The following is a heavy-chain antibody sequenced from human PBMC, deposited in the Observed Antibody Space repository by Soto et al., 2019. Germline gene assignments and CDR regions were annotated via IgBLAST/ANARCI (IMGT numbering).Heavy chain of an antibody. CDR2: IGGSGTIT. Sequence: PGGSLRLSCEVSGFNFSDYGMAWVRQAPGKGLEWVSGIGGSGTITYYADSVKGRFTISRDNAKNTVFLQMNRLRAGDTAVYYCARGLNYYDSSSPSSWFDSWGQGTLVTVSS. CDR3: ARGLNYYDSSSPSSWFDS. CDR1: GFNFSDYG. D-gene: IGHD3-22*01. V-gene: IGHV3-23*01. J-gene: IGHJ5*01.